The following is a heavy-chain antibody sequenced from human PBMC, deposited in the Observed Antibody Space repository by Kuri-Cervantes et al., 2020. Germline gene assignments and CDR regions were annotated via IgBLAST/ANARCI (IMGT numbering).Heavy chain of an antibody. V-gene: IGHV1-3*01. CDR1: GYTFTSYA. CDR2: INAGNGDT. J-gene: IGHJ5*02. D-gene: IGHD2-15*01. CDR3: ARGGVVVAATQPQPFDP. Sequence: ASVKVSCKASGYTFTSYALHWVRQAPGQRLEWMGWINAGNGDTKYSQKFQGRVTITRDASASTAYMALSSLRSEDTAVYYCARGGVVVAATQPQPFDPWGQGTLVTVSS.